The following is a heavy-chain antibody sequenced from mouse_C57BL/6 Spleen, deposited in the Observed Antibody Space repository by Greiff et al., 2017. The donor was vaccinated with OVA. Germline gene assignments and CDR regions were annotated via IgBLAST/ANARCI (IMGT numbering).Heavy chain of an antibody. Sequence: QVHVKQPGAELVMPGASVKLSCKASGYTFTSYWMHWVKQRPGQGLEWIGEIDPSDSYTNYNQKFKGKSTLTVDKSSSTSYMQLSSLTSEDSAVYCCARGGYYGSSPYAMDYWGQGTSVTVSS. D-gene: IGHD1-1*01. J-gene: IGHJ4*01. CDR1: GYTFTSYW. V-gene: IGHV1-69*01. CDR2: IDPSDSYT. CDR3: ARGGYYGSSPYAMDY.